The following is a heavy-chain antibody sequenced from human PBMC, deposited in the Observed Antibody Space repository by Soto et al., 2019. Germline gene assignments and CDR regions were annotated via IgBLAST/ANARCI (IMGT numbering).Heavy chain of an antibody. CDR3: ARLRVGATFTGIFDY. CDR1: GGTFSSYA. Sequence: VASVKVSCKASGGTFSSYAISWVRQAPGQGLEWMGGIIPIFGTANYAQKFQGRVTITADESTSTAYMELSSLRSEDTAVYYCARLRVGATFTGIFDYWGQGTLVTVSS. D-gene: IGHD1-26*01. J-gene: IGHJ4*02. V-gene: IGHV1-69*13. CDR2: IIPIFGTA.